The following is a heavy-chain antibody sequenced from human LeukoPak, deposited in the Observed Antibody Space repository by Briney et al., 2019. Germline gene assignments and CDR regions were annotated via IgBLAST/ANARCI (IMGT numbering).Heavy chain of an antibody. J-gene: IGHJ4*02. Sequence: SETLSLTCAVYGGSFSGYYWSWIRQPPGKGLEWIGEINHSGSTNYNPSLKSRVTISVDTSKNQFSLKLSSVTAADTAVYYCARGSRFRYCSGGSCYLPRGPQFDYWGQGTLVTVSS. D-gene: IGHD2-15*01. CDR3: ARGSRFRYCSGGSCYLPRGPQFDY. CDR2: INHSGST. V-gene: IGHV4-34*01. CDR1: GGSFSGYY.